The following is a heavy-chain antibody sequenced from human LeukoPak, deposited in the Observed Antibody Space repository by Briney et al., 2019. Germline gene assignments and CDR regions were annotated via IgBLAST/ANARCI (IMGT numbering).Heavy chain of an antibody. CDR1: GYTFTKHA. Sequence: ASVKVSCKASGYTFTKHAISWVRQAPGQGLEWMGWISAYNGDTNYGQNFQGRFTMTTDTSTSTAYMELSSPRSEDTAIYYCARIRDGYNDAYDIWGQGTVVTVPS. CDR3: ARIRDGYNDAYDI. CDR2: ISAYNGDT. D-gene: IGHD5-24*01. J-gene: IGHJ3*02. V-gene: IGHV1-18*01.